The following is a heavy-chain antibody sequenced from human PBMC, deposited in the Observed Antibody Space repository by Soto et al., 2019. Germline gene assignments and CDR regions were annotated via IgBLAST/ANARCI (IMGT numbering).Heavy chain of an antibody. Sequence: SETLSLTCTVSGGSISGYYWIWIRQPPGKGLEWIGYIYYSGSTNYNPSLKSRVTISVDTSKNQFSLKLSSVTAADTAVYYCARVQGRGAFDIWGQGTMVTVSS. J-gene: IGHJ3*02. D-gene: IGHD1-26*01. CDR2: IYYSGST. CDR1: GGSISGYY. CDR3: ARVQGRGAFDI. V-gene: IGHV4-59*01.